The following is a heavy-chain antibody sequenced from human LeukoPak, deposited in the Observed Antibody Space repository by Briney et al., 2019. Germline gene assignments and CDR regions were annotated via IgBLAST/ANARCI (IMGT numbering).Heavy chain of an antibody. Sequence: GGSLRLSCAASGFTFSSYAMSWVRQAPGKGLEWASAISGSGGSTYYADSVKGRFTISRDNSKNTLYLQMNSLRAEDTAVYYCAKDRGSSSWYSLSSYYFDYWGQGTLVTVSS. V-gene: IGHV3-23*01. CDR2: ISGSGGST. D-gene: IGHD6-13*01. CDR1: GFTFSSYA. J-gene: IGHJ4*02. CDR3: AKDRGSSSWYSLSSYYFDY.